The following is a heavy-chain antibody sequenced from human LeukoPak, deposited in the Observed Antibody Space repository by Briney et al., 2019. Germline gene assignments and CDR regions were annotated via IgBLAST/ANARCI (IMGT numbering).Heavy chain of an antibody. CDR3: ARDQYYGSGTYYNSPKGYFDY. V-gene: IGHV3-7*01. Sequence: GGSLRLSCAASGFTFSHYWMSWVRQAPGKGLEWVANIKQDGSEKYYVDSMKGRFTISRDNAKNSLYLQMNSLRAEDTAVYYCARDQYYGSGTYYNSPKGYFDYWGQGTLVTVSS. D-gene: IGHD3-10*01. J-gene: IGHJ4*02. CDR1: GFTFSHYW. CDR2: IKQDGSEK.